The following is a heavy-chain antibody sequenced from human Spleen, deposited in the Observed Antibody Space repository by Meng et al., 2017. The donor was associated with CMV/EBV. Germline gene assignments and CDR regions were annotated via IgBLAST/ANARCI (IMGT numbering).Heavy chain of an antibody. CDR1: GASIWKSFYY. Sequence: SETLSLTCTVSGASIWKSFYYWAWIRQSPGKGLEWIGEINHSGSTNYNPSLKSRVTISVDTSKNQFSLKLSSVTAADTAVYYCASRYCSSTSCYYYYYGMDVWGQGTTVTVSS. CDR3: ASRYCSSTSCYYYYYGMDV. CDR2: INHSGST. J-gene: IGHJ6*02. D-gene: IGHD2-2*01. V-gene: IGHV4-39*07.